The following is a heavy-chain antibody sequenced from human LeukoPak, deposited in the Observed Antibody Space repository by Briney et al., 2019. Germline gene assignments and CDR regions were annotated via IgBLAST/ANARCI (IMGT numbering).Heavy chain of an antibody. Sequence: GGSLRLSCAASGFTFSSYEMNWVRQAPGKGLEWVSYISSSGSTIYYADSVKGRFTISRDNAKNPLYLQMNSLRAEDTAVYYCARGDTAMVTPDYWGQGTLVTVSS. CDR1: GFTFSSYE. J-gene: IGHJ4*02. D-gene: IGHD5-18*01. V-gene: IGHV3-48*03. CDR2: ISSSGSTI. CDR3: ARGDTAMVTPDY.